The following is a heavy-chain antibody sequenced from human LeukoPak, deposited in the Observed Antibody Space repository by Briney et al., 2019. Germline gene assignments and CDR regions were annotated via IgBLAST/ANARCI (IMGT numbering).Heavy chain of an antibody. CDR2: IIPIFGTA. CDR3: ANTMVRSPLPPYYYYGMDV. V-gene: IGHV1-69*13. J-gene: IGHJ6*02. Sequence: SVKVSCKASGGTFSSYAISWVRQAPGQGLEWMGGIIPIFGTANYAQKFQGRVTITADESTSTAYMELSSLRSEDTAVYYSANTMVRSPLPPYYYYGMDVWGQGTTVTVSS. D-gene: IGHD3-10*01. CDR1: GGTFSSYA.